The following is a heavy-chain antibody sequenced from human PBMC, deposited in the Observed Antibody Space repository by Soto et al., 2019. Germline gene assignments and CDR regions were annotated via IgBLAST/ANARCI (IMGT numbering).Heavy chain of an antibody. CDR3: ARTMVGARAGYFDY. CDR2: IYYSGST. D-gene: IGHD1-26*01. J-gene: IGHJ4*02. CDR1: GGSVSSGSYY. V-gene: IGHV4-61*01. Sequence: QVQLQESGPGLVKPSETLSLTCTVSGGSVSSGSYYWSWIRQPPGKGLEWIGYIYYSGSTNYNPSLKSRVTISVDTSKKQFSLKVGSVTAADTAVYYWARTMVGARAGYFDYWGRGTLVTVSS.